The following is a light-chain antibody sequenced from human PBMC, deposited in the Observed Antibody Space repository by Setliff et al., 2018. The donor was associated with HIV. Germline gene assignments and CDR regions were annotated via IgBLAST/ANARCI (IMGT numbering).Light chain of an antibody. CDR1: SSDIGGYNY. J-gene: IGLJ3*02. CDR3: SSFTSSKALL. V-gene: IGLV2-14*03. CDR2: DVT. Sequence: QSALAQPASVSGSPGQSITISCTGTSSDIGGYNYVSWYQQLPGNTPKLLIYDVTNRPSGAPDRFSGSKSANTASLTISGLQAEDEADYYCSSFTSSKALLFGGGTKVTVL.